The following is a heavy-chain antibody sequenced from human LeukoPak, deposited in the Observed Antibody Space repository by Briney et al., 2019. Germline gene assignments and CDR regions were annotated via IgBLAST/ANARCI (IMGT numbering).Heavy chain of an antibody. V-gene: IGHV3-30*02. CDR2: IRYDGSNK. Sequence: PGGSLRLSYAASGFTFGSYGMHWVRQAPGKGLEWVAFIRYDGSNKYYADSVKGRFTISRDNSKNTLYLQMNSLRAEDTAVYYCAKDSWEVGATSEIDYWGQGTLVTVSS. CDR3: AKDSWEVGATSEIDY. CDR1: GFTFGSYG. D-gene: IGHD1-26*01. J-gene: IGHJ4*02.